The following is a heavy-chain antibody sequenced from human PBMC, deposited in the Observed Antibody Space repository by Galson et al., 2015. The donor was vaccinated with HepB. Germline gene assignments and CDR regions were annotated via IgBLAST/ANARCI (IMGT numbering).Heavy chain of an antibody. CDR3: ARRGYCSTTICHYHFDY. Sequence: SLRLSCAASGFTFSNYVMSWVRQAPGKGLEWVSVISRSGGNTYYVDSVKGRFAISRDNSQNTLYLQMNSLRAEDTAVYYCARRGYCSTTICHYHFDYWGQGILVTVSS. D-gene: IGHD2-2*01. CDR1: GFTFSNYV. V-gene: IGHV3-23*01. CDR2: ISRSGGNT. J-gene: IGHJ4*02.